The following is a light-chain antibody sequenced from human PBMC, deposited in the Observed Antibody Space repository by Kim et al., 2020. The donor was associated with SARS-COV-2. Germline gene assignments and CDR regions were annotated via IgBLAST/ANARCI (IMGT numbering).Light chain of an antibody. CDR2: GKN. J-gene: IGLJ2*01. CDR3: NSRDSNDNVV. Sequence: SSELPQDPAVSVALGQTVRITCHGDSLRSYYATWYQQKPGQAPIVVIYGKNNRPSGIPDRFSGSSSGNTASLTITGTQAGDEADYYCNSRDSNDNVVFGGGTQLTV. CDR1: SLRSYY. V-gene: IGLV3-19*01.